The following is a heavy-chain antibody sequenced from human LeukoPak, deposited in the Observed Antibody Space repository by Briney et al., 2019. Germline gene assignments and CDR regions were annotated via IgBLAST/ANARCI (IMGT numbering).Heavy chain of an antibody. D-gene: IGHD1-1*01. CDR3: ARLRRYNWNDGVPYYYYYMDV. V-gene: IGHV1-69*13. CDR2: IIPIFGTA. CDR1: CGTFSSYA. Sequence: SVRVSCKASCGTFSSYAISWVRQAPGQGLEWMGGIIPIFGTANYAQKLQGRVTITADESTSTAYMELSSLRSEDTAVYYCARLRRYNWNDGVPYYYYYMDVWGKGTTVTVSS. J-gene: IGHJ6*03.